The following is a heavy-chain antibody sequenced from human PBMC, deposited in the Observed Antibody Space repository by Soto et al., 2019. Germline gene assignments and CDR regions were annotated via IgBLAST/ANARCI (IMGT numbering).Heavy chain of an antibody. Sequence: SETLSLTCAVYGGSFSGYYWSWIRQPPGKGLEWIGEINHSGSTNYNPSLKSRVTISVDTSKNQFSLKLSSVTAADTAVYYCARAGYYYGSGSATPYYYYGMDVWGQGTTVTVSS. V-gene: IGHV4-34*01. CDR1: GGSFSGYY. J-gene: IGHJ6*02. CDR2: INHSGST. CDR3: ARAGYYYGSGSATPYYYYGMDV. D-gene: IGHD3-10*01.